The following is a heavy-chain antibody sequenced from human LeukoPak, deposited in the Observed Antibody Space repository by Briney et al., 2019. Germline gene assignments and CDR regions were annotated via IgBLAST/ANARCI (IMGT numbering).Heavy chain of an antibody. V-gene: IGHV3-9*01. J-gene: IGHJ3*02. CDR3: AKDYIAAAGAFDI. Sequence: GRSLRLSCAASGFTCDDYAMPLVRQAPGNGLPLVSGISWNSGSIGYADSVKGRFTISRDNAKNSLYLQMNSLRAEDTALYYCAKDYIAAAGAFDIWGQGTMVTVSS. CDR1: GFTCDDYA. D-gene: IGHD6-13*01. CDR2: ISWNSGSI.